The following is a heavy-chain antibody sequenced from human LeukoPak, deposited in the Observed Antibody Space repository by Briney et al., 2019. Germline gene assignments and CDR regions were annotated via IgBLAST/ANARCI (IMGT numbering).Heavy chain of an antibody. CDR1: GYTFRSYE. Sequence: ASVKVSCKASGYTFRSYEINWVRQAPGQGLEWVGWIRPNSGKTGYAQKFQGRVTMTRDTSTETAFMELSSLKFDDTAIFYWARGHYGGNRYFDIWGQGALVTVSS. V-gene: IGHV1-8*01. CDR2: IRPNSGKT. CDR3: ARGHYGGNRYFDI. D-gene: IGHD4-23*01. J-gene: IGHJ4*02.